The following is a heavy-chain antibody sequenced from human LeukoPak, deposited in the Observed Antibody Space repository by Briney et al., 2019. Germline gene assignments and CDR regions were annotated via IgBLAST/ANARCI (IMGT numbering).Heavy chain of an antibody. J-gene: IGHJ4*02. CDR1: GFTFRNYA. CDR2: ISHSSSTI. CDR3: ALGSHYFDY. D-gene: IGHD3-10*01. Sequence: GGSLRLSCAATGFTFRNYAMSWVRQAPGKGLEWVSSISHSSSTIYYADSVKARFTISRDNAKNSLYLHMNSLRAEDTAVYYCALGSHYFDYWGQGTLVTVSS. V-gene: IGHV3-48*01.